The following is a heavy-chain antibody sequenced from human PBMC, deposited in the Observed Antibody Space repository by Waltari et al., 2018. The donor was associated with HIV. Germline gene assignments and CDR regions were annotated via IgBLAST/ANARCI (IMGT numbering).Heavy chain of an antibody. D-gene: IGHD2-8*01. CDR3: ARLNLKNGHLPSY. CDR1: GSTFTEFA. J-gene: IGHJ4*02. V-gene: IGHV7-4-1*02. Sequence: QVQLVQSGSELRTPGASVKVACKTSGSTFTEFAFNWVRQAPGQGLQWMGWINTETGKPAYAQDFTGRFVISLDTSVSTTYLQISSLKAEDTAVYYCARLNLKNGHLPSYWGQGTLVTVSS. CDR2: INTETGKP.